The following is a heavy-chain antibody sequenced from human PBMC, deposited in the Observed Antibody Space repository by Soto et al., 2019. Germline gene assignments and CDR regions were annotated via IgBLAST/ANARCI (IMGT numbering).Heavy chain of an antibody. Sequence: QVQLVQSGAEVKKPGSSVKVSCKASGGTFSSYTISWVRQAPGQGLEWMGRIIPILGIANYAQKFRGRVTITADKSTSTAYMELSSLRSEDTAVYYCARDEAYCGGDCYLFDYWGQGTLVTVSS. D-gene: IGHD2-21*02. V-gene: IGHV1-69*08. CDR2: IIPILGIA. CDR3: ARDEAYCGGDCYLFDY. J-gene: IGHJ4*02. CDR1: GGTFSSYT.